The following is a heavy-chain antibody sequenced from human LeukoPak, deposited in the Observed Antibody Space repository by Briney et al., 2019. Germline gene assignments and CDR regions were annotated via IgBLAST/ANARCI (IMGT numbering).Heavy chain of an antibody. CDR2: MNPNSGNT. V-gene: IGHV1-8*01. CDR3: ARYSSSKDAFDI. CDR1: GYTFTSYY. J-gene: IGHJ3*02. D-gene: IGHD6-13*01. Sequence: ASVKVSCKASGYTFTSYYINWVRQATGQGREWMGWMNPNSGNTGYAQKFQGRVTMTRNTSISTAYMGLSSLGSEATAVYYCARYSSSKDAFDIWGQERKGTVS.